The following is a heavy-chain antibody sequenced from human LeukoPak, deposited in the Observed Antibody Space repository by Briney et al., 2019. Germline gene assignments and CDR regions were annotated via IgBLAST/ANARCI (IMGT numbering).Heavy chain of an antibody. V-gene: IGHV4-39*01. CDR2: IYHSGST. Sequence: SETLSLTCTVSSGSISSSSYFWGWIRQPPGKGLEYIGTIYHSGSTYYSPSLKSRVTISVDTSKNQFSLKVSSVTAADTAVHYCARGRCGPRDFDYWGQGTLVTVSS. CDR3: ARGRCGPRDFDY. J-gene: IGHJ4*02. D-gene: IGHD2-15*01. CDR1: SGSISSSSYF.